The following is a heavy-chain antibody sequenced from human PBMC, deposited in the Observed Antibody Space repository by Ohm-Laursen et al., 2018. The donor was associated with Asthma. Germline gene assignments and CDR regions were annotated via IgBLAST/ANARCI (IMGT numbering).Heavy chain of an antibody. Sequence: SVKVSCKASGYTFTGYYMHWVRQAPGQGLEWMGRINPNSGGTNYAQKFQGRVTMTRDTSISTAYMELSRLRSDDTAVYYCARPYYDFWSGYPENWFDHWGQGTLVTVSS. CDR3: ARPYYDFWSGYPENWFDH. J-gene: IGHJ5*02. D-gene: IGHD3-3*01. CDR2: INPNSGGT. V-gene: IGHV1-2*06. CDR1: GYTFTGYY.